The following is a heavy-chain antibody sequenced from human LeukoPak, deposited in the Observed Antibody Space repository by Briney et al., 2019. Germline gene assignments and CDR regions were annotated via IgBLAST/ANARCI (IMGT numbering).Heavy chain of an antibody. V-gene: IGHV4-61*02. Sequence: SETLSLTCTVSGGSISSGSYYWSWIRQPAGKGLEWIGRIYTSGSTNYNPSLKSRVTISVDTSKNQFSLKLGSVTAADTAVYYCAREVVRDFWSGSPYYFDYWGQGTLVTVSS. CDR2: IYTSGST. CDR3: AREVVRDFWSGSPYYFDY. J-gene: IGHJ4*02. D-gene: IGHD3-3*01. CDR1: GGSISSGSYY.